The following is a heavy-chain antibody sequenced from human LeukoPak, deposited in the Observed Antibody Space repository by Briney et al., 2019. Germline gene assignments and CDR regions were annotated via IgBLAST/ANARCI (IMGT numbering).Heavy chain of an antibody. Sequence: SETLSLTCTVSSVSISSFYWSWLRQPPGKGLEYIGSISYSETTSYNTYLKSRVTISVDTSKNQFSLKLTSVTAADTAVYYCARDKGLPQAFDIWGQGTMVTVSS. CDR1: SVSISSFY. CDR3: ARDKGLPQAFDI. CDR2: ISYSETT. D-gene: IGHD5/OR15-5a*01. J-gene: IGHJ3*02. V-gene: IGHV4-59*01.